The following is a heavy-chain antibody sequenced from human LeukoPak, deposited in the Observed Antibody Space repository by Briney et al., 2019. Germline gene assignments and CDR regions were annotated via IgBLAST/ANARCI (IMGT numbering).Heavy chain of an antibody. CDR1: GFTFSSYG. Sequence: GGSLRLSCAASGFTFSSYGMHWVRQAPGKGLEWVAVISYDGSNKYYADSMKGRFTISRDNSKNTLYLQMNSLRAEDTAVYYCAKSDRKAAGLFDYWGQGTLVTVSS. D-gene: IGHD6-13*01. J-gene: IGHJ4*02. CDR2: ISYDGSNK. V-gene: IGHV3-30*18. CDR3: AKSDRKAAGLFDY.